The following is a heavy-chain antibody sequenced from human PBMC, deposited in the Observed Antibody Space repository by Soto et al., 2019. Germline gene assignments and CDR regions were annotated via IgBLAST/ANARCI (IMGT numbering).Heavy chain of an antibody. CDR1: GFTFSSYG. CDR3: AKDSSSWSDYGMDV. Sequence: QVPLVESGGGVVQPGRSLRLSCAASGFTFSSYGMHWVRQAPGKGLEWVAVISYDGSNKYYADSVKGRFTISRDNSKNTLYLQMNSLRAEDTAVYYCAKDSSSWSDYGMDVWGQGTTVTVSS. D-gene: IGHD6-13*01. CDR2: ISYDGSNK. V-gene: IGHV3-30*18. J-gene: IGHJ6*02.